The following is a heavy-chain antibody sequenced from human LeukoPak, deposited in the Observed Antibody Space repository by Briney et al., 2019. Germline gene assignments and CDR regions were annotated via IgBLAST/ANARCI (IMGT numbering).Heavy chain of an antibody. D-gene: IGHD5-24*01. Sequence: GGSLRLSCAGSGFTFSSSWMSWVRQAPGKGLEWVANIKEDGSQKDYVDSVKGRFTISRDNAQNSLFLQMNSLRVEDTAVYYCTRNEMWGRGTLVTVSS. V-gene: IGHV3-7*01. CDR2: IKEDGSQK. J-gene: IGHJ4*02. CDR3: TRNEM. CDR1: GFTFSSSW.